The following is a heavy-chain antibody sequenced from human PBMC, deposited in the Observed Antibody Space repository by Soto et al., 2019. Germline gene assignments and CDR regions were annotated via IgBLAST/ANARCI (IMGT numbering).Heavy chain of an antibody. Sequence: HPGGSLRLSCAASGFTFSSYWMSWVRQAPGKGLEWVANIKQDGSEKYYVDSVKGRFTISRDNAKNSLYLQMNSLRAEDTAVYYCARDRYSYYDFWSGSLRYYYYGMDVWGQGTTVTVSS. CDR1: GFTFSSYW. J-gene: IGHJ6*02. CDR3: ARDRYSYYDFWSGSLRYYYYGMDV. CDR2: IKQDGSEK. V-gene: IGHV3-7*01. D-gene: IGHD3-3*01.